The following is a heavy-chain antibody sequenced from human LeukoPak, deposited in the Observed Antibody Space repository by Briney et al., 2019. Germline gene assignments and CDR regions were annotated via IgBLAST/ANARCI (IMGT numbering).Heavy chain of an antibody. CDR3: AKDHDYRREYYFDY. Sequence: PGGSLTLSCAASAFTFSSYAMSWVRQAPGKGLEWVSAISGCGSTTNYAESVKGRFTISRDNSKNTLYLQMNSLRAEDTAVYYCAKDHDYRREYYFDYWGQGTLVTVSS. V-gene: IGHV3-23*01. CDR1: AFTFSSYA. J-gene: IGHJ4*02. CDR2: ISGCGSTT. D-gene: IGHD4-11*01.